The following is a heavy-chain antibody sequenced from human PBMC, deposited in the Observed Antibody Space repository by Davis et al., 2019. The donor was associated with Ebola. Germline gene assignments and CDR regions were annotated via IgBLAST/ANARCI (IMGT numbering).Heavy chain of an antibody. D-gene: IGHD2-2*01. V-gene: IGHV4-4*08. CDR3: ASDYCSSTSCSLYGMDV. Sequence: MPGGSLRLSCTVSGDSINRDFWSWIRQPPGKGLEWIGSISLSGMIYYNPSLKSRVTISVDTSRNQFSLKLSSVTAADTAVYYCASDYCSSTSCSLYGMDVWGQGTTVTVSS. J-gene: IGHJ6*02. CDR2: ISLSGMI. CDR1: GDSINRDF.